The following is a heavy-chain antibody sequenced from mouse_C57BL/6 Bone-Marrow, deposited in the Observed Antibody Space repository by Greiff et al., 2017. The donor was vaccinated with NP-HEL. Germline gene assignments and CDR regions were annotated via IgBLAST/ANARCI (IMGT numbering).Heavy chain of an antibody. CDR1: GYTFTSYW. CDR2: IDPSASYT. CDR3: ARNYGYGGFAY. Sequence: QVQLQQPGAELVRPGTSVKLSCKASGYTFTSYWMHWVKQRPGQGLEWIGVIDPSASYTNYNQKFKGKATLTVDTSSSTAYMQLSSLTSEDSAVYYCARNYGYGGFAYWGQGTLVTVSA. D-gene: IGHD2-2*01. J-gene: IGHJ3*01. V-gene: IGHV1-59*01.